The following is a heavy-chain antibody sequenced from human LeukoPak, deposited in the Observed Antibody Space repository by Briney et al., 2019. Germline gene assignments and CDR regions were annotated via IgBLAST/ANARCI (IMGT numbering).Heavy chain of an antibody. CDR2: ISSSGSTI. CDR3: ARGPPYDSSGYHPDY. J-gene: IGHJ4*02. CDR1: GFTFSDYY. Sequence: GGSLRLSCAASGFTFSDYYMSWIRQAPGKGLEWASYISSSGSTIYYADSVKGRFTISRDNAKNSLYLQMNSLRAEDTAVYYCARGPPYDSSGYHPDYWGQGTLVTVSS. D-gene: IGHD3-22*01. V-gene: IGHV3-11*04.